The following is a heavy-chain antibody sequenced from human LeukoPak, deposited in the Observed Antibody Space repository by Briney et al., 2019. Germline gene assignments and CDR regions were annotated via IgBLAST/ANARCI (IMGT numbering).Heavy chain of an antibody. V-gene: IGHV4-39*01. Sequence: SETLSLTCTVSGGSISSSRSYWGWIRQPPGKGLEWIGSMYYSGRTYHNPSLQSRVTISVDIYKNQFSLKLSSVTAADTAVYYCAALKTTVGFSIDYWGQGTLVTVSS. D-gene: IGHD4-11*01. CDR1: GGSISSSRSY. J-gene: IGHJ4*02. CDR2: MYYSGRT. CDR3: AALKTTVGFSIDY.